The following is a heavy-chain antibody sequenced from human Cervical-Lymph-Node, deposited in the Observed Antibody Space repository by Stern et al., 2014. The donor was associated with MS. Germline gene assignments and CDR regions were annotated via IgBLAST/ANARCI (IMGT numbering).Heavy chain of an antibody. J-gene: IGHJ5*02. CDR3: ARHVISGWQQLDT. D-gene: IGHD6-13*01. Sequence: QLQLQESGPGLVKPSETLSLTCTVSGGSISSRYYYWGWIRQPPGKGLEWIGSLFYSESTYYNPSLTSRVTVYVDTSRTQFSLKLSSVTAADTAVYYCARHVISGWQQLDTWGQGTLVTVSS. CDR1: GGSISSRYYY. V-gene: IGHV4-39*01. CDR2: LFYSEST.